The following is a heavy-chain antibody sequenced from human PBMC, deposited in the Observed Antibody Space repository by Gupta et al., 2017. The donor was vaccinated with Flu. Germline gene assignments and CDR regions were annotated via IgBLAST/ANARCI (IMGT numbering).Heavy chain of an antibody. CDR1: G. CDR2: ISYDGSNK. V-gene: IGHV3-30*18. J-gene: IGHJ4*02. CDR3: AKTPALDY. Sequence: GMHWVRQAPGKGLEWVAVISYDGSNKYYADSVKGRFTISRDNSKNTLYLQMNSLRAEDTAVYYCAKTPALDYWGQGTLVTVSS.